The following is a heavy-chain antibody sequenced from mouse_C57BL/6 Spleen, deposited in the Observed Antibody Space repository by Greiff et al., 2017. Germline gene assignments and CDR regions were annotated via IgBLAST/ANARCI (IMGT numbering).Heavy chain of an antibody. J-gene: IGHJ4*01. V-gene: IGHV5-17*01. Sequence: EVKLVESGGGLVKPGGSLKLSCAASGFTFSDYGMHWVRQAPEKGLEWVAYISSGSSTIYYADTVKGRFTISRDNAKNTLFLQMTSLRSEDTAMYYCARDYSNSFYYAMDYWGQGTSVTVSS. CDR2: ISSGSSTI. CDR3: ARDYSNSFYYAMDY. CDR1: GFTFSDYG. D-gene: IGHD2-5*01.